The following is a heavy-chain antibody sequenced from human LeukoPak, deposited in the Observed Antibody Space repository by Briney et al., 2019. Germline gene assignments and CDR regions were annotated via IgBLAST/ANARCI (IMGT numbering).Heavy chain of an antibody. CDR1: GFTFSSYE. CDR3: AELGITMVGGV. Sequence: GGSLRLSCAASGFTFSSYEMNWVRQAPGKGLEWASYISSSGSTIYYADSVKGRFTISRDNAKNSLYLQMNSLRAEDTAVYYCAELGITMVGGVWGKGTTVTISS. CDR2: ISSSGSTI. V-gene: IGHV3-48*03. J-gene: IGHJ6*04. D-gene: IGHD3-10*02.